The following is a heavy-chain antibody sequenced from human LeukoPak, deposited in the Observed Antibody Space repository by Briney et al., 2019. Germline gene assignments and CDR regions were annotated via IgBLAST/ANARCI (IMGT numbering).Heavy chain of an antibody. J-gene: IGHJ4*02. D-gene: IGHD3-22*01. CDR1: GYTFTGYY. Sequence: GASVKVSCKASGYTFTGYYMHWVRQAPGQGFEWVGWINPNSGGTNYAQNFQDWVTMTRDTSISTAYMELSRLRSDDTAVYYCVRVPSWGLSGYSYYFDFWGQGSLVTVSS. V-gene: IGHV1-2*04. CDR2: INPNSGGT. CDR3: VRVPSWGLSGYSYYFDF.